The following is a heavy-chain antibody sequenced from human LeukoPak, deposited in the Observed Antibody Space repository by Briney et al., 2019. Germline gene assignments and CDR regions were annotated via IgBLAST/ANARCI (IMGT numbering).Heavy chain of an antibody. CDR2: IYSGGST. CDR3: ARAGSAVRYFDWLLIDY. CDR1: GFTVSSNY. Sequence: GSLILSCAASGFTVSSNYMSWGRQAPGKGLEWFSVIYSGGSTYYADSVKGRFTISRDNSKNTLYLQMNSLRAEDTAVYYCARAGSAVRYFDWLLIDYWGQGTLVTVSS. J-gene: IGHJ4*02. D-gene: IGHD3-9*01. V-gene: IGHV3-66*01.